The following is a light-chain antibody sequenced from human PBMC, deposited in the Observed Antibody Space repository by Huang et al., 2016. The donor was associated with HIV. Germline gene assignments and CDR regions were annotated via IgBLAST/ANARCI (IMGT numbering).Light chain of an antibody. Sequence: EIVMTQSPATLSVSPGERATLSCRASQSVSSSLAWYQQKPGQAPRLLIYGPSTRATDIPARFSGSGSGTEFTLIVSSLQSEDFALYYCQQYNNWPLTFGGGTKVEIK. CDR3: QQYNNWPLT. CDR2: GPS. CDR1: QSVSSS. J-gene: IGKJ4*01. V-gene: IGKV3-15*01.